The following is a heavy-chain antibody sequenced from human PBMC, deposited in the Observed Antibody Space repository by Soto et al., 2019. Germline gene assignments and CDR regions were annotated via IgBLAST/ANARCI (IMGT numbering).Heavy chain of an antibody. D-gene: IGHD3-22*01. V-gene: IGHV3-33*01. J-gene: IGHJ4*02. Sequence: GGSLRLSCEASGFNFSSYGIHWVRQAPGKGLEWVAIIWNDGSNEYYADSVKGRFTISRDNSKNTVYLLVSKLRAEDTAVYFCARDQADSGGYSDSWGQGTLVTVSS. CDR3: ARDQADSGGYSDS. CDR2: IWNDGSNE. CDR1: GFNFSSYG.